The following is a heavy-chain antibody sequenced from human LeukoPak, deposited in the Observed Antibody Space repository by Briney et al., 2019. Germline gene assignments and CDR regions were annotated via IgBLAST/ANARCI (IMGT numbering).Heavy chain of an antibody. CDR3: ARVSNYYDSSGYNYYFDY. Sequence: PGGSLRLSCAASGFTFSSYAMSWVRQAPGKGLEWVSVIYSGGSTYYADSVKGRFTISRDNSKNTLYLQMNSLRAEDTAVYYCARVSNYYDSSGYNYYFDYWGQGTLVTVSS. CDR1: GFTFSSYA. V-gene: IGHV3-53*01. D-gene: IGHD3-22*01. J-gene: IGHJ4*02. CDR2: IYSGGST.